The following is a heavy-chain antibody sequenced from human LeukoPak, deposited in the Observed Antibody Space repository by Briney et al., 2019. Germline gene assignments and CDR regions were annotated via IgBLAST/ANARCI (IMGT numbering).Heavy chain of an antibody. D-gene: IGHD6-13*01. CDR2: ISSSSSYI. J-gene: IGHJ4*02. Sequence: GGSLRLSCAASGFTFSSYSMNWVHQAPGKGLEWVSSISSSSSYIYYADSVKGRFTISRDNAKNSLYLQMNSLRAEDTAVYYCARDLNPYSSSWYGYWGQGTLVTVSS. CDR3: ARDLNPYSSSWYGY. V-gene: IGHV3-21*01. CDR1: GFTFSSYS.